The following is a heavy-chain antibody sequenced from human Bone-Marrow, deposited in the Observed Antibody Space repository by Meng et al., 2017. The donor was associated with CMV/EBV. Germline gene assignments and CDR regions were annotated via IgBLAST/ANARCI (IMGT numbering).Heavy chain of an antibody. CDR1: GFTVSSNY. Sequence: GESLKISCAASGFTVSSNYMSWVRQAPGKGLEWVSVIYSGGSTYYADSVKGRFTISRDNSKNTLYLQMNSLRAEDTAVYYCARDPRGRGGMDVWGQGTTVTVSS. CDR3: ARDPRGRGGMDV. CDR2: IYSGGST. V-gene: IGHV3-53*01. J-gene: IGHJ6*02. D-gene: IGHD3-16*01.